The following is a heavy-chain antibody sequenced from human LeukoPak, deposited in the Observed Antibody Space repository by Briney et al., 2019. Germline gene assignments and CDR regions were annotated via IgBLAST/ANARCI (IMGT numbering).Heavy chain of an antibody. CDR3: AGALCSGGSCYSFNY. CDR2: IRTGGYI. D-gene: IGHD2-15*01. Sequence: GGSLRLSCAASGFFSPHSLNWVRQAPGKGLEWLSSIRTGGYIHYAESTKGRFIISRDNARDSLYLPMNSLSAEDTAIYYCAGALCSGGSCYSFNYWGQGTLVTVSS. V-gene: IGHV3-21*01. J-gene: IGHJ4*02. CDR1: GFFSPHS.